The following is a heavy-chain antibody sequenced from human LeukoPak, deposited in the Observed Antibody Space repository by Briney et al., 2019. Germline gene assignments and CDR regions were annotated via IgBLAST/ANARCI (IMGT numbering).Heavy chain of an antibody. Sequence: SETLSLTCTVSGGSISSYYWSWIRQPPGKRLEWIGYIYYSGSTNYNPSLKSRVTISVDASKSQFSLKLSSVTAADTAVYYCARLRKNSSGYYKYYFDYWGQGTLVTVSS. D-gene: IGHD3-22*01. CDR3: ARLRKNSSGYYKYYFDY. J-gene: IGHJ4*02. CDR1: GGSISSYY. CDR2: IYYSGST. V-gene: IGHV4-59*08.